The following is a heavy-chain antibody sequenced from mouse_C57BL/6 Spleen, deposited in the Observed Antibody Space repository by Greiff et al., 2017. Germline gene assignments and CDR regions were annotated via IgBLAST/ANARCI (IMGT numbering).Heavy chain of an antibody. V-gene: IGHV10-1*01. CDR3: VRHDRFDY. J-gene: IGHJ2*01. Sequence: VKDRFTISRDDSESMLYLQMNNLKTEDTAMYYCVRHDRFDYWGQGTTLTVSS.